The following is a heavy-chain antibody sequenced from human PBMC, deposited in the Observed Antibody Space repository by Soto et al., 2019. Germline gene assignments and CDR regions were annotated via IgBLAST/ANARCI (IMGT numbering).Heavy chain of an antibody. Sequence: ASVKVSCKASGYAFTGYYMHWVRQAPGQGLEWTGWINPNSGGTNYAQKFQGRVTMTRDTSISTAYMELSRLRSDDTAVYYCASLGDSGSYLWSFDYWGQGTLVTVSS. CDR2: INPNSGGT. CDR3: ASLGDSGSYLWSFDY. J-gene: IGHJ4*02. V-gene: IGHV1-2*02. D-gene: IGHD3-10*01. CDR1: GYAFTGYY.